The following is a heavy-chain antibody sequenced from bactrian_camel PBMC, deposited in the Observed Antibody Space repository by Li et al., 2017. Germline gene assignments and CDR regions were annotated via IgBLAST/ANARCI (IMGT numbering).Heavy chain of an antibody. CDR3: AADSDQFCSIATMRPNY. CDR2: IHSGIRRGGST. CDR1: GATHTNYC. V-gene: IGHV3S31*01. D-gene: IGHD4*01. J-gene: IGHJ4*01. Sequence: DVQLVESGGGSVQAGGSLTLTREVSGATHTNYCMGWFRQAPGKEREGIAIIHSGIRRGGSTNYVDSVKGRFTISQDTAKNTLYLRMTNLKPEDTAMYYCAADSDQFCSIATMRPNYWGQGTQVTVS.